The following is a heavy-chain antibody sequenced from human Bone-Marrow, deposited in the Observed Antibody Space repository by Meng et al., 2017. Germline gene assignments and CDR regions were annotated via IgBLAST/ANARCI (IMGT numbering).Heavy chain of an antibody. V-gene: IGHV1-69*05. D-gene: IGHD5-18*01. J-gene: IGHJ4*02. CDR2: IIPIFGTA. Sequence: SVKVSCKASGGTFSSYAISWVRQAPGQGLEWMGGIIPIFGTANYAQKFQGRVTITTDESTSTAYMELSSLRSEDTAVYYCASPGGYSYGPYYFDYWGQGTLVTVSS. CDR3: ASPGGYSYGPYYFDY. CDR1: GGTFSSYA.